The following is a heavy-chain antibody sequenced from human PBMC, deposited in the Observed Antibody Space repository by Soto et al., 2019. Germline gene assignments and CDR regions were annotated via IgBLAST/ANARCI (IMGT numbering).Heavy chain of an antibody. CDR2: IIPILGIA. J-gene: IGHJ4*02. D-gene: IGHD6-19*01. V-gene: IGHV1-69*02. CDR3: ARGGIAVAAGDFDY. CDR1: GGTFSSYT. Sequence: QVQLVQSGAEVKKPGSSVKVSCKASGGTFSSYTISWVRQAPGQGLEWMGRIIPILGIANYAQKFQGRVTIISDKSTSTAYMELSSLRSEDTAVYYCARGGIAVAAGDFDYWGQGTLVTVSS.